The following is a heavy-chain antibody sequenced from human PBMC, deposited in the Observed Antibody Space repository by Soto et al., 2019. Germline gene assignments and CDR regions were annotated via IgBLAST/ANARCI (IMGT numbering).Heavy chain of an antibody. J-gene: IGHJ6*03. CDR1: GFTFSSYS. D-gene: IGHD3-16*02. Sequence: EVQLVESGGGLVQPGGSLRLSCAASGFTFSSYSMNWVRQAPGKGLEWVSYISSSSSTIYYADSVKGRFTISRDNAKNSLYLQMSSLRAEDTAVYYCARSRVLHLGELSLFSHYYYYMDVWGKGTTVTVSS. CDR3: ARSRVLHLGELSLFSHYYYYMDV. V-gene: IGHV3-48*01. CDR2: ISSSSSTI.